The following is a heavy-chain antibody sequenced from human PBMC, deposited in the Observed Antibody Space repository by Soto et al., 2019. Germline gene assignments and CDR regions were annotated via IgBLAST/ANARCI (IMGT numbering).Heavy chain of an antibody. CDR1: GYAFSNND. CDR2: MNPNSGNG. J-gene: IGHJ5*02. Sequence: ASVKVSCKASGYAFSNNDISWVRQSTGQGLEWMGWMNPNSGNGGYAQKFQGRVTMTRDTSTSTAYMELSSLASDDTAIYYCARMATSGTLNWFDPWGKGTLVTVSS. CDR3: ARMATSGTLNWFDP. V-gene: IGHV1-8*01.